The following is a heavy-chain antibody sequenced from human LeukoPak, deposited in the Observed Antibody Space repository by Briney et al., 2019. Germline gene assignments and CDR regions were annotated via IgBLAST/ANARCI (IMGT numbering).Heavy chain of an antibody. CDR2: ISYAGSNN. CDR1: GFTFSSYA. Sequence: GRSLRLSCAASGFTFSSYAMHWVRQAPGKGLGLVGVISYAGSNNYYADSVKGRFTISSDNSKHPLYLQMNSMRAEDTAVYYCARDPGGDQNYWGQGTLVTVSS. CDR3: ARDPGGDQNY. D-gene: IGHD2-21*02. J-gene: IGHJ4*02. V-gene: IGHV3-30*01.